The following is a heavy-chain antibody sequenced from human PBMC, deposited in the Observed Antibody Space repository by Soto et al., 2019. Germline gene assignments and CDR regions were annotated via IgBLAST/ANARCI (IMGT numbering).Heavy chain of an antibody. CDR2: ISYHGSDK. CDR1: GFTFSNYG. Sequence: QVQLVESGGGVVQPGRSLRLSCAASGFTFSNYGMHWVRQAPGKGLEWVAVISYHGSDKYYADSVKGRFTISRDNSKNTLYLQIGSLRAEDTAVYYCAKDHLTTTVTTVGYWGQGTLVTVSS. J-gene: IGHJ4*02. D-gene: IGHD4-17*01. V-gene: IGHV3-30*18. CDR3: AKDHLTTTVTTVGY.